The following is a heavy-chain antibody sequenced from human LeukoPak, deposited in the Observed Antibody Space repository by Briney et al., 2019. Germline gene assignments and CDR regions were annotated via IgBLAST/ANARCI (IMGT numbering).Heavy chain of an antibody. D-gene: IGHD1-26*01. CDR2: IIPIFGTA. Sequence: SVKVSCKASGYTFTGYYMHWVRQAPGQGLEWMGGIIPIFGTANYAQKFQGRVTITADKSTSTAYMELSSLRSEDTAVYYCAREEWAFIVGATNAFDIWGQGTMVTVSS. CDR1: GYTFTGYY. CDR3: AREEWAFIVGATNAFDI. V-gene: IGHV1-69*06. J-gene: IGHJ3*02.